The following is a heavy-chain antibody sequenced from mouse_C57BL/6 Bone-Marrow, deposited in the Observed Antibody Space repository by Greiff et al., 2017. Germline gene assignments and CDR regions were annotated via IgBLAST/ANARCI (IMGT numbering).Heavy chain of an antibody. CDR1: GYTFTSYW. CDR2: IDPNSGGT. D-gene: IGHD2-3*01. V-gene: IGHV1-72*01. CDR3: ARSRWLLPYYFDY. Sequence: QVQLKQPGAELVKPGASVKLSCKASGYTFTSYWMHWVKQRPGRGLEWIGRIDPNSGGTKYNEKFKSKATLTVDKPSSTAYMQLSSLTSEDSAVDYCARSRWLLPYYFDYWGQGTTLTVSS. J-gene: IGHJ2*01.